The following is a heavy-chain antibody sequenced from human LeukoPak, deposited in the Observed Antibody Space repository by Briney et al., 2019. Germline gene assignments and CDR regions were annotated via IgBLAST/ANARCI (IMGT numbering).Heavy chain of an antibody. Sequence: GGSLRLSCAASGFTFSSYAMSWVRQAPGKGLEWVSVISGRGGRTYYAGAVKGRFTISRDNSKNTLYLQMNSLRAGDTAVYYCAKDRGYSGYQDDAFDIWGQGTMVTVSS. CDR2: ISGRGGRT. D-gene: IGHD5-12*01. V-gene: IGHV3-23*01. CDR1: GFTFSSYA. CDR3: AKDRGYSGYQDDAFDI. J-gene: IGHJ3*02.